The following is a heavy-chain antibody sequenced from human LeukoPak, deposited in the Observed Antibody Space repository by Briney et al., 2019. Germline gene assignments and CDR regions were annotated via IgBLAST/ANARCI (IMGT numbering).Heavy chain of an antibody. CDR3: ARDHSCSGGSCYQGNWFDP. V-gene: IGHV4-30-2*01. CDR1: GGSISSGGYS. CDR2: IYHSGST. J-gene: IGHJ5*02. D-gene: IGHD2-15*01. Sequence: SETLSLTCAVSGGSISSGGYSSGWIRQPPGKGLEWIGYIYHSGSTYYNPSLKSRVTISVDRSKNQFSLKLSSVTAADTAVYYCARDHSCSGGSCYQGNWFDPWGQGTLVTVSS.